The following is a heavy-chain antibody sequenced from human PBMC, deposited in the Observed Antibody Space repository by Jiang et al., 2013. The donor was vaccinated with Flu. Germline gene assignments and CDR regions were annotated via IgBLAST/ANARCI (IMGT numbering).Heavy chain of an antibody. D-gene: IGHD5-24*01. Sequence: GAEVKKPGESLKISCKASGYTFTTYWIGWVRQRPGKGLEYMGLIYPGDSDTTYSPSFEGQVILSADRSINTAYLQWRGLKASDTAIYYCARRGRRDSFFEFWGQGTTVTVSS. V-gene: IGHV5-51*01. J-gene: IGHJ3*01. CDR3: ARRGRRDSFFEF. CDR1: GYTFTTYW. CDR2: IYPGDSDT.